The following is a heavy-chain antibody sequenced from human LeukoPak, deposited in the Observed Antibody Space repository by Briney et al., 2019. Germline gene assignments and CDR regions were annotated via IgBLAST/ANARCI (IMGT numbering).Heavy chain of an antibody. Sequence: GASVTVACKASGYMFTSYGITWVRQAPGQGLEWMGWISAYNGNTKESQRVQGRVTMTTDTSTSTAYMELRNLRSDDTAVYYCSRDGSSWSFEFWGQGTLVTVSS. CDR2: ISAYNGNT. CDR3: SRDGSSWSFEF. D-gene: IGHD6-13*01. V-gene: IGHV1-18*01. J-gene: IGHJ4*02. CDR1: GYMFTSYG.